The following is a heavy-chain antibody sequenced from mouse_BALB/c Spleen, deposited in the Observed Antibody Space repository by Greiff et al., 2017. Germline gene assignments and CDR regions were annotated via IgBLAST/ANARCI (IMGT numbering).Heavy chain of an antibody. D-gene: IGHD1-1*01. CDR2: SRNKANDYTT. CDR3: ARDLNYYGSSYAMDY. V-gene: IGHV7-1*02. Sequence: EVQRVESGGGLVQPGGSLRLSCATSGFTFSDFYMEWVRQPPGKRLEWIAASRNKANDYTTEYSASVKGRFIVSRDTSQSILYLQMNALRAEDTAIYYCARDLNYYGSSYAMDYWGQGTSVTVSS. J-gene: IGHJ4*01. CDR1: GFTFSDFY.